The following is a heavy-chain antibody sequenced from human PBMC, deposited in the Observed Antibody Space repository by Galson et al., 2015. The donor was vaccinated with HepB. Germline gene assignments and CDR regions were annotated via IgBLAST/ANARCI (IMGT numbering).Heavy chain of an antibody. D-gene: IGHD3-10*01. J-gene: IGHJ1*01. CDR1: GFTFSTYR. CDR2: ISHDGTDK. Sequence: SLRLSCAASGFTFSTYRLHWFRQAPGKGLEWVAVISHDGTDKYYAKSLVGRFTVSRDNSRSTLYLEMNSLRPDDTAIYYCAREGGEWGQGTLVTVSS. CDR3: AREGGE. V-gene: IGHV3-30*04.